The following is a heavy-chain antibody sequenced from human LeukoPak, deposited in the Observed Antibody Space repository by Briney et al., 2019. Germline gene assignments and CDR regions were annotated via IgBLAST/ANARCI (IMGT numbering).Heavy chain of an antibody. D-gene: IGHD2-21*01. V-gene: IGHV3-23*01. CDR2: ISGSGGST. Sequence: GGSLRLSCAASGFTFSSYAMSWVRQAPGKGLEWVSAISGSGGSTYYADSVKGRFTISRDNSKNTLYLQMNSLRAEDTAVYYCAKDVVVVIAIRGWFDPWDQGTLVTVSS. CDR1: GFTFSSYA. J-gene: IGHJ5*02. CDR3: AKDVVVVIAIRGWFDP.